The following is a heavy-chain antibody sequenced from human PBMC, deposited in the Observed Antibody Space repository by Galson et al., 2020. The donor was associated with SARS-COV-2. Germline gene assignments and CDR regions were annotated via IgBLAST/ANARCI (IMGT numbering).Heavy chain of an antibody. Sequence: GGSLRLSCAASGFSFDTYVMSWVRQAPGKGFEWVSSIGASDGTTEYADSVKGRFTISRDNAKYTLYLQMNSLRAEDTATYYCVKPHRTVYGEGYWGQGNLVTGSS. V-gene: IGHV3-23*01. CDR2: IGASDGTT. J-gene: IGHJ4*02. CDR1: GFSFDTYV. CDR3: VKPHRTVYGEGY. D-gene: IGHD2-8*01.